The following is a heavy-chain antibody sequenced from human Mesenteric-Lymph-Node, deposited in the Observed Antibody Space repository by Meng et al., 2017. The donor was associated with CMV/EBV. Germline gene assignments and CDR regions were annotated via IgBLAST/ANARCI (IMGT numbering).Heavy chain of an antibody. CDR2: ISYDGSNK. CDR3: AQGHTKCSSAGCYLDH. Sequence: GESLKISCAASGFTFTNYAMHWVRQAPGKGLEWVAVISYDGSNKYYADSVKGRFTISRDDSKDTLYLQMNSLRAEDTAVYYCAQGHTKCSSAGCYLDHWGQGTLVTVSS. D-gene: IGHD2-2*01. V-gene: IGHV3-30-3*02. J-gene: IGHJ5*02. CDR1: GFTFTNYA.